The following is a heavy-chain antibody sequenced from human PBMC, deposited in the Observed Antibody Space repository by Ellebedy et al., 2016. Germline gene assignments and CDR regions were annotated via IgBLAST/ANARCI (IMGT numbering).Heavy chain of an antibody. V-gene: IGHV4-34*01. CDR1: GGSISSSGYY. CDR3: ARGIYGSGSVAY. J-gene: IGHJ4*02. D-gene: IGHD3-10*01. Sequence: SETLSLTCAVSGGSISSSGYYWSWIRQPPGKGLEWIGEINQSGTMNYSPSLKSRVTISVDKSKKQFSLRLSSVTAADTAVYFCARGIYGSGSVAYWGQGTLVTVSS. CDR2: INQSGTM.